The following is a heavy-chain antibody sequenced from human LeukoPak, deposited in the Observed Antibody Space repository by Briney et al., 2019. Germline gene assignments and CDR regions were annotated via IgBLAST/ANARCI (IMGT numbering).Heavy chain of an antibody. D-gene: IGHD1-14*01. Sequence: GASVKVSCKASDYTFTKYGFSWVRQAPGQGLEWIGWISTYNGHTIYAQRFQGRVTMTTDTSTRTAYMELRSLRSDDTAVYYCARVLARYGNLDYWGQGILVTVSS. CDR2: ISTYNGHT. J-gene: IGHJ4*02. CDR3: ARVLARYGNLDY. V-gene: IGHV1-18*01. CDR1: DYTFTKYG.